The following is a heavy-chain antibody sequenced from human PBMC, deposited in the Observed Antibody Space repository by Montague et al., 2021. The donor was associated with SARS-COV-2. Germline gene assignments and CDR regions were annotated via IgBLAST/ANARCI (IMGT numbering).Heavy chain of an antibody. CDR1: CVSISSYY. CDR3: ARGVASSEGNWFDP. CDR2: IYYTGST. D-gene: IGHD6-13*01. J-gene: IGHJ5*02. V-gene: IGHV4-59*01. Sequence: SETLSLTCTVSCVSISSYYWIWIRQPPGKGLEWIGYIYYTGSTNYNPSLKSRITISVDTSKNQFSLKLGSVTAADTAVYYCARGVASSEGNWFDPWGQGTLVTVSS.